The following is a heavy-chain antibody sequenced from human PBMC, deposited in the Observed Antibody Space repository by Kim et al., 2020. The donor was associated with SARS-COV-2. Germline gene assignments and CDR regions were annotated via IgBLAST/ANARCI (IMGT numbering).Heavy chain of an antibody. CDR1: GYTFTGYY. CDR3: ARASVYYDFWPYYFDY. V-gene: IGHV1-2*02. D-gene: IGHD3-3*01. CDR2: INPNSGGT. J-gene: IGHJ4*02. Sequence: ASVKVSCKASGYTFTGYYMHWVRQAPGQGLEWMGWINPNSGGTNYAQKFQGRVTMTRDTSISTAYMELSRLRSDDTAVYYCARASVYYDFWPYYFDYWGQGTLVTVSS.